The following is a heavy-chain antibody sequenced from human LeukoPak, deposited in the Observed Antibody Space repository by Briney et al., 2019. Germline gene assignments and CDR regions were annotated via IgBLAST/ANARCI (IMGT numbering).Heavy chain of an antibody. CDR1: GFTFSSYS. V-gene: IGHV3-21*01. CDR3: AGDDSSGYYDAFDI. Sequence: GGSLRLSCAASGFTFSSYSMNWVRQAPGKGLEWVSSISSSSSYIYYADSVKGRFTISRDNAKNSLYLQMNSLRAEDTAVYYCAGDDSSGYYDAFDIWGQGTMVTVSS. CDR2: ISSSSSYI. J-gene: IGHJ3*02. D-gene: IGHD3-22*01.